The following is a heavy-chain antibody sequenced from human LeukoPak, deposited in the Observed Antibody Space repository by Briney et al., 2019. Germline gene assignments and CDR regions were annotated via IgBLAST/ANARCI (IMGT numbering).Heavy chain of an antibody. CDR3: AKPIHYYDNSGYSD. J-gene: IGHJ4*02. V-gene: IGHV1-2*02. CDR2: INPNSAGT. Sequence: ASVKVSCKASGYTFSGYYLHWVRQAPGQGLEWMGWINPNSAGTNSAQKFQGRVTMTRDTSISTAYMELGSLRSDDTAVYYCAKPIHYYDNSGYSDWGQGTLVTVSS. CDR1: GYTFSGYY. D-gene: IGHD3-22*01.